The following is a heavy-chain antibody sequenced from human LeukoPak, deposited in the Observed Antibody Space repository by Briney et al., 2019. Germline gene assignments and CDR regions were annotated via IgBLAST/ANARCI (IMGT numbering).Heavy chain of an antibody. V-gene: IGHV3-23*03. Sequence: GGSLRLSCAASGFTFSTYAMSWVRQAPGKGLEWVSVIYSGGSTYYADSVKGRFTISRDNSKNTLYLQMNSLRAEDTAVYYCAKGNWNNGYYYYMDVWGKGTTVTVSS. J-gene: IGHJ6*03. CDR1: GFTFSTYA. D-gene: IGHD1/OR15-1a*01. CDR2: IYSGGST. CDR3: AKGNWNNGYYYYMDV.